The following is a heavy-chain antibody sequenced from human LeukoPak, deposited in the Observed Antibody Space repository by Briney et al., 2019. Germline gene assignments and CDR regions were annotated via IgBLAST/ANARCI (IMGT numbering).Heavy chain of an antibody. J-gene: IGHJ4*02. CDR3: APFCSTTSCYTFDS. CDR2: ISGRGGST. CDR1: GFTFTNFA. Sequence: PGGSLRLSCTASGFTFTNFAMNWVRQAPGKGLEWVSAISGRGGSTYYADSVKGRFTISRDDYKNTLYLQMNSLRAEDTAVYYSAPFCSTTSCYTFDSWGQGTLVTVSS. V-gene: IGHV3-23*01. D-gene: IGHD2-2*02.